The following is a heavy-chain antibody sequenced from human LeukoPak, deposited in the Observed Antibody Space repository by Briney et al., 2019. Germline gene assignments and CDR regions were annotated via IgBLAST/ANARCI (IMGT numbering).Heavy chain of an antibody. Sequence: SETLSLTCAVYGGSLSGYYWSWIRQPPGKGLEWIGEINHSDSTNYNPSLKSRVTISVDTSKNQFSLKLSSVTAADTAVYYCARGRGYCSGGSCYWGWFNWFDPWGQGTLVTVSS. CDR3: ARGRGYCSGGSCYWGWFNWFDP. D-gene: IGHD2-15*01. CDR1: GGSLSGYY. V-gene: IGHV4-34*01. CDR2: INHSDST. J-gene: IGHJ5*02.